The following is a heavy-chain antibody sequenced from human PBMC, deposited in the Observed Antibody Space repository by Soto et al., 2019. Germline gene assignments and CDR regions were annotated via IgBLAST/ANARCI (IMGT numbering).Heavy chain of an antibody. CDR1: GFTFSSYG. CDR2: ISYDGSSK. J-gene: IGHJ6*03. Sequence: SLRLSCAASGFTFSSYGMHWVRQAPGKGLEWVAVISYDGSSKYYADSVQGRFTISRDNSKNTLFLEINSPRAEDTAVYYCAKDPRITIFGVVIQSYYYYYMDVWGNGTTVTVS. D-gene: IGHD3-3*01. V-gene: IGHV3-30*18. CDR3: AKDPRITIFGVVIQSYYYYYMDV.